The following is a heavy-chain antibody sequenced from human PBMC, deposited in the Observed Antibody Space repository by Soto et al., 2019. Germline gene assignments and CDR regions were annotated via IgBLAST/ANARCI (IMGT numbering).Heavy chain of an antibody. J-gene: IGHJ6*02. V-gene: IGHV6-1*01. CDR2: TYFRSKWYN. CDR1: GDSVSSNSAA. Sequence: SQTLSLTCAISGDSVSSNSAAWNWIRQSPSRGLEWLGRTYFRSKWYNEYAVFVRGRITINPDTSKNQFSLQLNSVTPEDTAVYYCARGWTYGMDVWGQGTTVTVSS. CDR3: ARGWTYGMDV.